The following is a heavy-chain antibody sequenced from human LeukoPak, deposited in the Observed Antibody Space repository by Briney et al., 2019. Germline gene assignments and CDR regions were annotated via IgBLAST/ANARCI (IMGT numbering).Heavy chain of an antibody. J-gene: IGHJ6*03. CDR1: GGTFSSYA. Sequence: SVKVSCKASGGTFSSYAISWVRQAPGQGLEWMGGIIPIFGTANYAQKFQGRVTITADKSTSTAYMELSSLRSEDTAVYYCARGELESHNYYYYMDVWGKGTTVTVSS. V-gene: IGHV1-69*06. D-gene: IGHD1-1*01. CDR2: IIPIFGTA. CDR3: ARGELESHNYYYYMDV.